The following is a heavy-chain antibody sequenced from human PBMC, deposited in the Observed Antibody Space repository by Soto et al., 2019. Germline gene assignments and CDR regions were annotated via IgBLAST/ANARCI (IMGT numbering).Heavy chain of an antibody. D-gene: IGHD6-6*01. V-gene: IGHV4-31*03. CDR3: ARARIQYSSSSGFDY. CDR1: GGSISSGGYY. Sequence: SEILSLTCTVSGGSISSGGYYWSWIRQHPGKGLEWIGYIYYSGSTYYNPSLKSRVTISVDTSKNQFSLKLSSVTAADTAVYYCARARIQYSSSSGFDYWGQGTLVTVSS. J-gene: IGHJ4*02. CDR2: IYYSGST.